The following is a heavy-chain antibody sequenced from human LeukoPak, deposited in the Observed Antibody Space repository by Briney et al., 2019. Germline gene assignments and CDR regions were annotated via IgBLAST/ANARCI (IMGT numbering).Heavy chain of an antibody. D-gene: IGHD6-13*01. V-gene: IGHV3-21*01. J-gene: IGHJ4*02. Sequence: RPGGSLRLSCAASGFTFSSYSMNWVRQAPGKGLEWVSSISSSSTYIYYADSVKGRFTISRDNAKNSLYLQMNNLRVEDTAVYYCARDDTRNPFSSVMYWGQGTLVTVSS. CDR2: ISSSSTYI. CDR1: GFTFSSYS. CDR3: ARDDTRNPFSSVMY.